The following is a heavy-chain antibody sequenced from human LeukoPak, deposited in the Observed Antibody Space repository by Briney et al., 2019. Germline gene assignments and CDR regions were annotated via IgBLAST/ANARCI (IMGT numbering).Heavy chain of an antibody. Sequence: SETLSLTCAVYGGSFSGYYWSWIRQPPGKGLEWIGEINHSGSTNYNPSLKSRVTISVDTSKNQFSLKLSSVTAADTAVYYCAXGRKXRGITMIVVVTKARGAFXXWGQXXMVT. J-gene: IGHJ3*01. CDR2: INHSGST. V-gene: IGHV4-34*01. D-gene: IGHD3-22*01. CDR1: GGSFSGYY. CDR3: AXGRKXRGITMIVVVTKARGAFXX.